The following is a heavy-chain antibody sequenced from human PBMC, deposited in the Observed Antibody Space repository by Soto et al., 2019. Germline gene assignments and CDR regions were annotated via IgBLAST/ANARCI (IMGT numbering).Heavy chain of an antibody. Sequence: PSQTLSLTCAISGDSVPSNSAAWNWIRQSPSRGLEWLGRTYYRSKWYNDYAVSVKSRIIINPDTSKNQFSLHLNSVTPADTAVYYCARAYGSGLYYYYGMDVWGQGTTVTVSS. V-gene: IGHV6-1*01. J-gene: IGHJ6*02. D-gene: IGHD3-10*01. CDR3: ARAYGSGLYYYYGMDV. CDR1: GDSVPSNSAA. CDR2: TYYRSKWYN.